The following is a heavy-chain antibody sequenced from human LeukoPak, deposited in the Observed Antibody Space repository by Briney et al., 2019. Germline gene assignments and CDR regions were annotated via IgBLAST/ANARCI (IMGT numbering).Heavy chain of an antibody. J-gene: IGHJ3*02. CDR1: GGSISSYY. CDR2: IYYSGSSGST. CDR3: ARVGGVRGAHHI. V-gene: IGHV4-59*01. Sequence: SSETLSLTCTVSGGSISSYYWSWIWQPPGKGLEWIGYIYYSGSSGSTNYSPSLKSRGTISVDTSKNQFSLKLSSVTAADTAVYYCARVGGVRGAHHIWGQGTMVTVSS. D-gene: IGHD3-10*01.